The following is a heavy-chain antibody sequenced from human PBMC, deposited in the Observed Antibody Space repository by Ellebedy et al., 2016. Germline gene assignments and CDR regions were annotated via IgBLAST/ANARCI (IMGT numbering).Heavy chain of an antibody. CDR2: IIPIFGTA. D-gene: IGHD1-1*01. V-gene: IGHV1-69*13. Sequence: SVKVSCXASGGTFSSYAISWVRQAPGQGLEWMGGIIPIFGTANYAQKFQGRVTITADESTSTAYMELSSLRSEDTAVYYCARGGRNWNRNDAFDIWGQGTMVTVSS. CDR3: ARGGRNWNRNDAFDI. CDR1: GGTFSSYA. J-gene: IGHJ3*02.